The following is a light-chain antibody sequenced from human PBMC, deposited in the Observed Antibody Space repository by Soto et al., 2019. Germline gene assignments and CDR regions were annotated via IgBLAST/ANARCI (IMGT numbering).Light chain of an antibody. CDR2: DAS. CDR3: QQRSHPLT. Sequence: EIVLTQSPATLSLSPGETATLSCRASQSVSSYLAWYQQKPGQAPRLLIYDASNRATGILARFSGSGSGTDFTLTISSLEPEDFAVYYCQQRSHPLTFGGGTNVEIK. CDR1: QSVSSY. J-gene: IGKJ4*01. V-gene: IGKV3-11*01.